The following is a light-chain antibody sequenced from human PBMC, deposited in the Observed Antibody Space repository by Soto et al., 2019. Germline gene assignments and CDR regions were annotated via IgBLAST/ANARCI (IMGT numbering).Light chain of an antibody. J-gene: IGKJ3*01. Sequence: DIPMTQSPSTLSASVGDRVTITCRASQSISSWLAWYQQKPGKAPKLLIYKASSLESGVPSKFSGSGSGTEFTLTISSLQPDDFATYYCQHYNSYPFTVGPGTKVDIK. CDR2: KAS. CDR3: QHYNSYPFT. V-gene: IGKV1-5*03. CDR1: QSISSW.